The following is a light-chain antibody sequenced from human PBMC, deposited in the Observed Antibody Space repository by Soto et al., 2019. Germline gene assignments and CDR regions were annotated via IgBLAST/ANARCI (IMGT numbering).Light chain of an antibody. CDR1: QSLTSSY. J-gene: IGKJ1*01. CDR3: HHYGSSRT. V-gene: IGKV3-20*01. Sequence: EGVLTQSPGTLSLSPGERATLSCRASQSLTSSYLAWYQQKPGQAPRLLIYGASNRATGIPDRFGGSGSGTDFTLTISRLEPEDFAVYFCHHYGSSRTFGQGTKVDIK. CDR2: GAS.